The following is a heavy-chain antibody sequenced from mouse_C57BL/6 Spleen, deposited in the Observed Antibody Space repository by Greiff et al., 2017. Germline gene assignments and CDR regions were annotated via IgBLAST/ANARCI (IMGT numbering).Heavy chain of an antibody. D-gene: IGHD1-1*01. CDR1: GYSFTGYY. J-gene: IGHJ4*01. CDR2: INPSTGGT. CDR3: ARSNYYGSSYVDYYAMDY. V-gene: IGHV1-42*01. Sequence: EVQRVESGPELVKPGASVKISCKASGYSFTGYYMNWVKQSPEKSLEWIGEINPSTGGTTYNQKFKAKATLTVDKSSSTAYMQLKSLTSEDSAVYYCARSNYYGSSYVDYYAMDYWGQGTSVTVSS.